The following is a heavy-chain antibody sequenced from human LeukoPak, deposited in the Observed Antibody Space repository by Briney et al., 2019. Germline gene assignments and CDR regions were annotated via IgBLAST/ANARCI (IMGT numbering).Heavy chain of an antibody. D-gene: IGHD6-13*01. J-gene: IGHJ6*02. V-gene: IGHV3-21*01. CDR2: IGSSSSYI. CDR1: GFTFSSYS. Sequence: GGSLRLSCAASGFTFSSYSMNWVRQAPGKGLEWVSSIGSSSSYIYYADSVKGRFTISRDNAKNSLYLQMNSLRAEDTAVYYCAKEQTAAGTLFYYYGMDGWGQGTTVTVSS. CDR3: AKEQTAAGTLFYYYGMDG.